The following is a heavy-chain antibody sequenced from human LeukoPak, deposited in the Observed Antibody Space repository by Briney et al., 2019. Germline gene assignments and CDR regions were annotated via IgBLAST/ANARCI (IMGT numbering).Heavy chain of an antibody. CDR3: ACLPYAFDI. CDR1: VYTFTTYY. V-gene: IGHV1-46*01. CDR2: INPSGGST. Sequence: ASVKVSCKASVYTFTTYYIHWVRQAPGQGLEWMALINPSGGSTHYAQKFQGRVTVTRDTSTSTVYMELTSLRSEDTAVYYCACLPYAFDIWGQGTMVTVSS. J-gene: IGHJ3*02.